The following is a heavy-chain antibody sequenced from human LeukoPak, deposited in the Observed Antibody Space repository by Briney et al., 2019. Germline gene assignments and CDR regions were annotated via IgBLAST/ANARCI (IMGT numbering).Heavy chain of an antibody. J-gene: IGHJ4*02. CDR2: ISYDGSNK. V-gene: IGHV3-30*03. D-gene: IGHD6-25*01. CDR1: GFTFRTYG. CDR3: ARDPKPRQRTSYYFDY. Sequence: GGSLRLSCAASGFTFRTYGMHWVRQAPGKGLEWVAVISYDGSNKYYADSVKGRFTISRDNSKNTLYLQMNSLRAEDTAVYYCARDPKPRQRTSYYFDYWGQGTLVTVSS.